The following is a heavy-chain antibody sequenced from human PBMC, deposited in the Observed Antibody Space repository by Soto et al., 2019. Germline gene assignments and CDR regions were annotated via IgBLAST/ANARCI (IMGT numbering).Heavy chain of an antibody. D-gene: IGHD5-12*01. CDR3: ARDEGVASGN. Sequence: GASLKGYWKGSGYTLSIYPLRWVRQAPGQRPEWMGWINTANDDTKYSQKFQDRVTLTRDTSASTAYMEVSSLTPEDTAVYYCARDEGVASGNWGQGTLVTVPS. V-gene: IGHV1-3*04. CDR2: INTANDDT. CDR1: GYTLSIYP. J-gene: IGHJ4*02.